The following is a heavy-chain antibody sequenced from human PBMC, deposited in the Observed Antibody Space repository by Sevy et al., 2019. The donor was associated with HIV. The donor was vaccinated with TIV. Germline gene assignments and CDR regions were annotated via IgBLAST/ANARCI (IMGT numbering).Heavy chain of an antibody. Sequence: GGSLRLSCVAYGFPFNYYAMNWVRQAPGKGLEWILYINSDSDTMYYGDSVKGRFTISRDNAKNSLYLQMNSLRDEDTAVYYCARERGTYYDTSGYPYLLEAGFDYWGQGTLVTVSS. CDR2: INSDSDTM. D-gene: IGHD3-22*01. CDR3: ARERGTYYDTSGYPYLLEAGFDY. J-gene: IGHJ4*02. CDR1: GFPFNYYA. V-gene: IGHV3-48*02.